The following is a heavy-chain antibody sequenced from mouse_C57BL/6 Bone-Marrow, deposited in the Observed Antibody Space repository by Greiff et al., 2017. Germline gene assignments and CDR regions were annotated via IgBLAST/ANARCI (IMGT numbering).Heavy chain of an antibody. Sequence: EVQLVESGPGLVKPSQSLSLTCSVTGYSITSGYYWNWIRQFPGNKLEWMGYISYDGSNNYNPSLKNRISITRDTSKNQFFLKLNSVTTEDTATYYCARDSGYYYSNSWFAYWGQGTLVTVSA. CDR3: ARDSGYYYSNSWFAY. D-gene: IGHD2-5*01. CDR1: GYSITSGYY. V-gene: IGHV3-6*01. J-gene: IGHJ3*01. CDR2: ISYDGSN.